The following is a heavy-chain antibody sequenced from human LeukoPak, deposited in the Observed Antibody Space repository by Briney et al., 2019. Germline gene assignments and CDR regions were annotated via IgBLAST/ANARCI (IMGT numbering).Heavy chain of an antibody. J-gene: IGHJ4*02. CDR2: ISYSGST. CDR3: ARGSRRLADFHY. D-gene: IGHD1-26*01. CDR1: GDSISSSDYY. Sequence: SETLSLTCTVSGDSISSSDYYWGWIRQPPGKGLGWIGTISYSGSTYYNPSLQSRVTISVDTSENQFSLKLSSVTAADTAVYYCARGSRRLADFHYWGQGTLVTVSS. V-gene: IGHV4-39*01.